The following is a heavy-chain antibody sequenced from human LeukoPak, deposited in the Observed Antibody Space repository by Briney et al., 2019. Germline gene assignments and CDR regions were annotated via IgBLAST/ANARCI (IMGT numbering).Heavy chain of an antibody. Sequence: RSGGSLRLSCAASGFTFSSYGMHWVRQAPGKGLEWVAFIRYDGSNKYYADSVKGRFTISRDNSKNTLYLQMNSLRAEDTAVYYCAKDQGHIVVVAAIHPGIWAFDIWGQGTMVTVSS. D-gene: IGHD2-21*02. CDR3: AKDQGHIVVVAAIHPGIWAFDI. V-gene: IGHV3-30*02. J-gene: IGHJ3*02. CDR2: IRYDGSNK. CDR1: GFTFSSYG.